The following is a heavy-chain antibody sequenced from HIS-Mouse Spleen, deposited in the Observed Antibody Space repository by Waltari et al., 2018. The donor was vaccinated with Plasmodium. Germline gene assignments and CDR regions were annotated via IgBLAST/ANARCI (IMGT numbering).Heavy chain of an antibody. J-gene: IGHJ2*01. CDR3: ARRYFDL. V-gene: IGHV1-8*01. CDR1: GHPFPSYV. CDR2: MNPNSGNT. Sequence: QVQLVQSGAEAKKPGASVKVSCKASGHPFPSYVSHWVRQATGQGLEWMGWMNPNSGNTGYAQKFQGRVTMTRNTSISTAYMELSSLRSEDTAVYYCARRYFDLWGRGTLVTVSS.